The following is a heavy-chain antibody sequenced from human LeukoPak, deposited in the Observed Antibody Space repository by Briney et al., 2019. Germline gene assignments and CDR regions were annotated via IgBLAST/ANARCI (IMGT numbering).Heavy chain of an antibody. CDR1: GGSITSYY. D-gene: IGHD1-26*01. J-gene: IGHJ3*01. Sequence: PSETLSLTCTVSGGSITSYYWTWIRQPPGKGLEWIGFIYGDGSTKYNPSLTSRVTLSVDTSKNQFSLKLSSATAADSAVYYCARDKDSGNNHEKIRYDVWGQGTMVTVSS. CDR3: ARDKDSGNNHEKIRYDV. CDR2: IYGDGST. V-gene: IGHV4-59*01.